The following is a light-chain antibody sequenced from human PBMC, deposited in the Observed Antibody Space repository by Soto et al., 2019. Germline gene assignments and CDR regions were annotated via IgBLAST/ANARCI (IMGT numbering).Light chain of an antibody. CDR2: AAS. J-gene: IGKJ2*02. CDR3: QQSYSTPRT. Sequence: DIQMTQSPSSLSASVGDRVTITCRASQSIGTYLNWHQHKPGKAPDVLIFAASTLESGVPSRFRGNGSGTDFTLTISSLQPEDFATYYCQQSYSTPRTFGQGTKLEIK. V-gene: IGKV1-39*01. CDR1: QSIGTY.